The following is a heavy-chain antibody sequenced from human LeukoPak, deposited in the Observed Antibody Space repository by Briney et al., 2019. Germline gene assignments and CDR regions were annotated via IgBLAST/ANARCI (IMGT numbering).Heavy chain of an antibody. V-gene: IGHV3-48*04. CDR2: ISSSGSTI. Sequence: PGGSLRLSCAASGFTFSSYWMSWVRQAPGKGLEWVSYISSSGSTIYYADSVKGRFTISRDNAKNSLYLQMNSLRAEDTAVYYCARVKNRVATMDYWGQGTLVTVSS. CDR3: ARVKNRVATMDY. J-gene: IGHJ4*02. D-gene: IGHD5-24*01. CDR1: GFTFSSYW.